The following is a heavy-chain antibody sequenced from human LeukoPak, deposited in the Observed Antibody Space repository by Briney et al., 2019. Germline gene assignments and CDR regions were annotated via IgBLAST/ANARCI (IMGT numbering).Heavy chain of an antibody. CDR2: IYYSGST. CDR1: GGSISNRNYH. J-gene: IGHJ4*02. D-gene: IGHD3-10*01. CDR3: ARHYGSGSYYGVDY. Sequence: SETLSLTCTVSGGSISNRNYHWGWIRQPPGKGLEWLGSIYYSGSTYYNPSLKTRVTISVDTSTNQFSLNMTSVTAADTAVYYCARHYGSGSYYGVDYWGQGTLVTVSS. V-gene: IGHV4-39*01.